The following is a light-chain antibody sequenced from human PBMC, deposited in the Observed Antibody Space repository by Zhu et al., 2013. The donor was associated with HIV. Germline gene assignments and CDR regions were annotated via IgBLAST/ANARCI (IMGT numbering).Light chain of an antibody. CDR3: QQLQTYPYV. Sequence: DIQLTQSPSFLSTSIGDRVTITCRASQDIKNYFAWYQQKPGEPPKLLIYGASSLRSGVPSRFSGSGSATDFTLTISNLQPEDVATYYCQQLQTYPYVFGQGTKLQI. V-gene: IGKV1-9*01. CDR1: QDIKNY. J-gene: IGKJ2*01. CDR2: GAS.